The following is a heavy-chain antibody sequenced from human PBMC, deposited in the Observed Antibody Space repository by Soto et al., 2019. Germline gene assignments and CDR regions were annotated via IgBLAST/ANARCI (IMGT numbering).Heavy chain of an antibody. CDR1: GGSISIYY. D-gene: IGHD1-26*01. Sequence: SETLSLTCTVSGGSISIYYWSWMRQPPGKGLEWIGYIYYSGSTNYNPSLKSRVTISVDTSKNQFSLKLSSVTAADTAVYYCARDRGGVGATGEYYYGMDVWGQGTTVTVSS. J-gene: IGHJ6*02. CDR2: IYYSGST. CDR3: ARDRGGVGATGEYYYGMDV. V-gene: IGHV4-59*01.